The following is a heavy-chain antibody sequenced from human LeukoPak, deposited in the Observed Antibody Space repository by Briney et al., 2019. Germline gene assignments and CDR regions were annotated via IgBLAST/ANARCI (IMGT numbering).Heavy chain of an antibody. Sequence: GGSLRLSCAASGFTFSTYSLHWVRQAPGRGLEGVANISYDGITKNYADSVKGRFTISRDNSKSTLYMQMNSLRVDDTAVYYCARLYSSGWYFDYWGQGTLVTVSS. CDR1: GFTFSTYS. V-gene: IGHV3-30*04. J-gene: IGHJ4*02. CDR2: ISYDGITK. D-gene: IGHD6-19*01. CDR3: ARLYSSGWYFDY.